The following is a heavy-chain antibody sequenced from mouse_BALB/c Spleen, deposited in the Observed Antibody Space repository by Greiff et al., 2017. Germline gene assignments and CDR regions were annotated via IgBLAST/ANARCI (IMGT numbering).Heavy chain of an antibody. Sequence: VKLMESGAELAKPGASVKMSCKASGYTFTSYWMHWVKQRPGQGLEWIGYINPSTGYTEYNQKFKDKATLTADKSSSTAYMQLSSLTSEDSAVYYCARSRRGFAYWGQGTLVTVSA. CDR3: ARSRRGFAY. CDR1: GYTFTSYW. J-gene: IGHJ3*01. V-gene: IGHV1-7*01. CDR2: INPSTGYT.